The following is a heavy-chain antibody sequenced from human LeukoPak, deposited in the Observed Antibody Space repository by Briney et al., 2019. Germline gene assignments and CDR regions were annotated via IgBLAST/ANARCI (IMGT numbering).Heavy chain of an antibody. CDR3: ARDLDSGTYYAQDY. CDR2: INAGNGNT. J-gene: IGHJ4*02. V-gene: IGHV1-3*01. D-gene: IGHD1-26*01. CDR1: GFTFTIYN. Sequence: ASVKVSCKVSGFTFTIYNIHWMRQAPGQRLEWMGWINAGNGNTRYSQKFQGRVTITRDTSASTAYMELSSLISEDTAVYYCARDLDSGTYYAQDYWGQGTLVTVSS.